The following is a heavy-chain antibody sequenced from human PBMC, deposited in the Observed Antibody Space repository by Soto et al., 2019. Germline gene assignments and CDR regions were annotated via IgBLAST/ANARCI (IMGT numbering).Heavy chain of an antibody. J-gene: IGHJ4*02. CDR2: IGHITTTP. V-gene: IGHV3-23*01. D-gene: IGHD3-10*01. CDR3: GKVIGTGIYRGYVDY. Sequence: EVQLLESGGGLVQPGGSLRLSCVASGFTFTNNAMSWVRQDPGKGLEWVSLIGHITTTPHYPDSVRGRFTISRETSRATLYLQINSLIAEDTAIYYWGKVIGTGIYRGYVDYWGQGTLVAVSS. CDR1: GFTFTNNA.